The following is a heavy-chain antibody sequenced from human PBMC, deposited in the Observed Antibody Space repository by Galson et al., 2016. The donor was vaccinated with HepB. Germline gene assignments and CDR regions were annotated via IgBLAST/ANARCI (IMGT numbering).Heavy chain of an antibody. V-gene: IGHV3-23*01. D-gene: IGHD2/OR15-2a*01. CDR2: ISHSGGTT. J-gene: IGHJ3*02. CDR3: ARDPYSMRVDVNDAFDI. Sequence: SLRLSCAASEFTFSSYAMAWVRQAPGKGLEWVSGISHSGGTTYYADSVKGRFTVSRDNSKNTLYLQMSSLRPEDPAVYYCARDPYSMRVDVNDAFDIWGQGTTVTVSS. CDR1: EFTFSSYA.